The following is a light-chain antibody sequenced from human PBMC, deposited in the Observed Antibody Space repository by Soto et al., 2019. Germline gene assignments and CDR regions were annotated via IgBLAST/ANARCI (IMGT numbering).Light chain of an antibody. CDR3: QQYGDSPVT. CDR2: GAS. CDR1: QSVTNSF. Sequence: EIVLAQSPGTLSLSPGEKATLSCRASQSVTNSFLAWYQQKPGQAPRLLIYGASRRATGIPDRFSGSGSGTDFTLTISRLVPEDFAVYYCQQYGDSPVTFGQGTKVDIK. J-gene: IGKJ1*01. V-gene: IGKV3-20*01.